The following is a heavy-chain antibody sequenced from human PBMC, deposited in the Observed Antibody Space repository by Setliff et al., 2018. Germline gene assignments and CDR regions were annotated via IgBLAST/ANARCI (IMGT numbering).Heavy chain of an antibody. D-gene: IGHD2-15*01. Sequence: GESLKISCAASGFTFSSYRMHWVRQAPGKGLEWVAVIWDDGGNKCHADSVKGRFTISRDNSKNTLYLQMNSLRPEDTAVYYCARTCSGSGCYAGLESWGQGTPVTVSS. V-gene: IGHV3-33*08. CDR1: GFTFSSYR. CDR3: ARTCSGSGCYAGLES. J-gene: IGHJ4*02. CDR2: IWDDGGNK.